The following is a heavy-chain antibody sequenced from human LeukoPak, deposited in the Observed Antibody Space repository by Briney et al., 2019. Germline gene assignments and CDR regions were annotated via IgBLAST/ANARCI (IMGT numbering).Heavy chain of an antibody. CDR3: ARDGSLDYDSSGYYYYYYGMDV. D-gene: IGHD3-22*01. CDR1: GYTFTTHF. Sequence: GASVKVSCKASGYTFTTHFMHWVRQAPGQGLEWMGGISAYNGNTNYAQKLQGRVTMTTDTSTSTAYMELRSLRSDDTAVYYCARDGSLDYDSSGYYYYYYGMDVWGQGTTVTVSS. J-gene: IGHJ6*02. V-gene: IGHV1-18*04. CDR2: ISAYNGNT.